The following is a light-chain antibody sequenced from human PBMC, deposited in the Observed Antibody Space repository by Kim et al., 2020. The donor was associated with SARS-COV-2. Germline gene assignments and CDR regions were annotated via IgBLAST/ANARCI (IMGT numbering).Light chain of an antibody. CDR1: NLGTKH. CDR3: VVWDLRLI. V-gene: IGLV3-9*01. Sequence: SYELTQPLSVSVALGQTASISCWGDNLGTKHVQWYPQKAGQAPMLVIYRDNNPPSGIPERFSGSNSGKTASLTISVAPIGDAAESYRVVWDLRLIFGGG. J-gene: IGLJ2*01. CDR2: RDN.